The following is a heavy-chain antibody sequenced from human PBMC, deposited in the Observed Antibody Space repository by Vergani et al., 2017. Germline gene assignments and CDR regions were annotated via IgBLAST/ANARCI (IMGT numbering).Heavy chain of an antibody. D-gene: IGHD3-10*01. V-gene: IGHV1-69*13. CDR3: ARMEVLWFGELLSFDY. CDR2: IIPIFGTA. J-gene: IGHJ4*02. Sequence: QVQLVQSGAEVKKPGSSVKVSCKASGGTFSSYAISWVRQAPGQGLEWMGRIIPIFGTANYAQKFQGRVTITADESTSTAYMELSSLRSQDTAVYYCARMEVLWFGELLSFDYWGQGTLVTVSS. CDR1: GGTFSSYA.